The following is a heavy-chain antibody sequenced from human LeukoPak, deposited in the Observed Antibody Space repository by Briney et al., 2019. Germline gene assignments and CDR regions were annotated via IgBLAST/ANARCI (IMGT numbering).Heavy chain of an antibody. V-gene: IGHV1-18*01. J-gene: IGHJ4*02. CDR2: ISAYNGNT. CDR3: ARADYDILTGYFLFDY. D-gene: IGHD3-9*01. CDR1: GYTFTSYG. Sequence: WASVKVSCKASGYTFTSYGISWVRQAPGQGLEWMGWISAYNGNTNYAQKLQGRVTMTTDTSTSTAYMELRSLRSDDTAVYYCARADYDILTGYFLFDYWGQGTLVTVSS.